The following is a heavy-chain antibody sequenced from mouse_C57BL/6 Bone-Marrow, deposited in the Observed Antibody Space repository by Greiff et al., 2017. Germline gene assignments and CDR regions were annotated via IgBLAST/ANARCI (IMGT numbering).Heavy chain of an antibody. CDR2: IYPSDSET. D-gene: IGHD2-5*01. V-gene: IGHV1-61*01. J-gene: IGHJ4*01. Sequence: VQLQQPGAELVRPGSSVKLSCKASGYTFTSYWMDWVKQRPGQGLEWIGNIYPSDSETHYNQKFKDKATLTVDKSSSTAYMQLSSLTSEDSAVYYCARHYYSNYDAMDYWGQGTSVTVSS. CDR3: ARHYYSNYDAMDY. CDR1: GYTFTSYW.